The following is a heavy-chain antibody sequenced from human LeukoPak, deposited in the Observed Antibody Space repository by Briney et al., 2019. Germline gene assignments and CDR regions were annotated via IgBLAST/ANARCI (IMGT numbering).Heavy chain of an antibody. V-gene: IGHV1-46*01. CDR2: INPSDGST. Sequence: ASVKVSCKASGYTFTTYFIYWVRQAPGQGLEWMGIINPSDGSTSYAQKFQGRVTMTRDTSTSTVYMELSSLRSEDTAVYYCARNGDYVRAPFDYWGQGTLVTVSS. D-gene: IGHD4-17*01. CDR3: ARNGDYVRAPFDY. CDR1: GYTFTTYF. J-gene: IGHJ4*02.